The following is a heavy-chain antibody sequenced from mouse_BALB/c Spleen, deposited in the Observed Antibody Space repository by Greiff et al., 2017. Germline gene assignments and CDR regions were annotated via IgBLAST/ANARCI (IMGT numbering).Heavy chain of an antibody. CDR3: ARWAYGNYGVFDY. J-gene: IGHJ2*01. CDR1: GFTFSSYT. CDR2: ISSGGGNT. V-gene: IGHV5-9*03. Sequence: EVQLVESGGGLVKPGGSLKLSCAASGFTFSSYTMSWVRQTPEKRLEWVATISSGGGNTYYPDSVKGRFTISRDNAKNNLYLQMSSLRSEDTALYYCARWAYGNYGVFDYWGQGTTLTVSS. D-gene: IGHD2-1*01.